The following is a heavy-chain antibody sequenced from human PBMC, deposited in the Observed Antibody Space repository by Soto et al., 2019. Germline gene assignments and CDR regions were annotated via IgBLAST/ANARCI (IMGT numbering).Heavy chain of an antibody. CDR1: GESFSGYY. V-gene: IGHV4-34*02. D-gene: IGHD1-1*01. CDR3: ASYEYGNALYGVDV. J-gene: IGHJ6*02. CDR2: VDHRGST. Sequence: QVHLQQRGAGLLKPSETLSLNCVVSGESFSGYYWSWIRQPPGMGLEWFGEVDHRGSTSYNPSLKNRASLAIDPSKNLFSQELSSVSAADTALYFWASYEYGNALYGVDVWGQGTRVTVSS.